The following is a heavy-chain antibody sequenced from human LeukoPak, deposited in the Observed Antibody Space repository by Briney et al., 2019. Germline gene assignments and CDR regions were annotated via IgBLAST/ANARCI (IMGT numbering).Heavy chain of an antibody. Sequence: GGSLRLSCAASGFTFSTYGMHWVRQAPGKGREWVAVVWYDGTNIHYVDSVKGRFTISRDNSKSTLYLQMNSLTAEDTAVYYCARGGYSATYFFDYWGQGTPVTVSS. J-gene: IGHJ4*02. V-gene: IGHV3-33*01. CDR1: GFTFSTYG. CDR2: VWYDGTNI. CDR3: ARGGYSATYFFDY. D-gene: IGHD1-26*01.